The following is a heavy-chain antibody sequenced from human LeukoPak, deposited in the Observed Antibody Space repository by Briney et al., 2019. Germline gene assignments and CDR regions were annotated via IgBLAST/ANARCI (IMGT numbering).Heavy chain of an antibody. Sequence: WASEKVSCMASGYTFTDYGISWVRQAPGQGLEWMGWISDYNGNTDYAQKLQGRVTMTTDTSTSTAYMELRSLRSDDTAVYYCARDRAYDSPSGGYWGQGTLVTVSS. J-gene: IGHJ4*02. CDR3: ARDRAYDSPSGGY. CDR1: GYTFTDYG. D-gene: IGHD3-22*01. V-gene: IGHV1-18*01. CDR2: ISDYNGNT.